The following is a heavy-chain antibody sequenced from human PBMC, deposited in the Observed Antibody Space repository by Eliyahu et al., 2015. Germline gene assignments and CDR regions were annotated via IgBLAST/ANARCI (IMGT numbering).Heavy chain of an antibody. Sequence: QVEMVESGGGVVQAGRSLRLXCRASGFSFSSHGMHWVRQAPGKGLEWLAVISYDGINRYYADSVKGRFTISRDNSKNTLILQVNTLRGDDTAVYYCASDRNRLQLFALGTFGIWGQGTVVTVSS. CDR3: ASDRNRLQLFALGTFGI. CDR1: GFSFSSHG. V-gene: IGHV3-30*03. CDR2: ISYDGINR. J-gene: IGHJ3*02. D-gene: IGHD3/OR15-3a*01.